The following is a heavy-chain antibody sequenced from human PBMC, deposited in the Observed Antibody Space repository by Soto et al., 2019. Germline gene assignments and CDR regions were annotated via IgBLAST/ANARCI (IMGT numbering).Heavy chain of an antibody. J-gene: IGHJ6*02. Sequence: PGESLTISCNGSGYSFTSYWLCWVRQIPGKGLEWMGRIDPSDSYTNYSPSFQGHVTISADKSISTAYLQWSSLKASDTAMYYCATKSGSYYYYGMDVWGQGTTVTVSS. V-gene: IGHV5-10-1*01. D-gene: IGHD1-26*01. CDR3: ATKSGSYYYYGMDV. CDR2: IDPSDSYT. CDR1: GYSFTSYW.